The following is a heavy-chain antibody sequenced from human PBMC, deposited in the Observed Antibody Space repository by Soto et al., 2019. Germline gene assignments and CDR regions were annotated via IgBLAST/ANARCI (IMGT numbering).Heavy chain of an antibody. CDR2: TGISGRTT. Sequence: EVQLLASGGGLVQPGESLRLSCAASGFSVNTYAMSWVRQAPGKGLEWVSTTGISGRTTYYADSVKGRFTVSRDDSQNTLDLQMSGLRAEDTAVYYCATVHNTSRSFNYWGQGTLVTVSS. CDR3: ATVHNTSRSFNY. V-gene: IGHV3-23*01. D-gene: IGHD1-20*01. J-gene: IGHJ4*02. CDR1: GFSVNTYA.